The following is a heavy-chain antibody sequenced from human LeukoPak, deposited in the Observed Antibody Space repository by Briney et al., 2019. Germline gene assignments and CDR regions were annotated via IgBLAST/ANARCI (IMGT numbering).Heavy chain of an antibody. CDR3: ARGLLWFGELLNFDY. CDR2: ISGYDGNT. Sequence: ASVKVSCKASGYTFSSYGISWVRQAPGQGPEWMGWISGYDGNTKYAQKLQGRVTMTTDTSTSTAYMELRSLRSDDTAVYYCARGLLWFGELLNFDYWGQGTLVTVSS. V-gene: IGHV1-18*01. CDR1: GYTFSSYG. J-gene: IGHJ4*02. D-gene: IGHD3-10*01.